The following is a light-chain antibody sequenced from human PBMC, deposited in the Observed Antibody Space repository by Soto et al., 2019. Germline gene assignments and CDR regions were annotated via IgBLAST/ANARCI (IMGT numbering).Light chain of an antibody. J-gene: IGLJ1*01. CDR2: DVS. CDR3: SSYTSSSPYV. CDR1: SSDVGGYNY. V-gene: IGLV2-14*01. Sequence: QSALTQPASVSGSPGQSITISCTGTSSDVGGYNYVSWYQQHPGKAPKLMIYDVSNGPSGVSNRFSGSKSGNTASLTISGLQAEDEADYYCSSYTSSSPYVFGTGTKLTVL.